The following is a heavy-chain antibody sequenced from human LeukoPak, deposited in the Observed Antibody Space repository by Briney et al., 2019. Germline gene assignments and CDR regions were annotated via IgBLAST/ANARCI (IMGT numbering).Heavy chain of an antibody. CDR2: IFYSGST. J-gene: IGHJ4*02. D-gene: IGHD5-24*01. V-gene: IGHV4-59*01. CDR3: ARDKALRDGYNGFDY. CDR1: GGSISSYY. Sequence: SETLSLTCTVSGGSISSYYWSWIRQPPGKGLEWIGYIFYSGSTNYNPSLKSRVTISVDTSKNQFSLKLSSVTAADTAVYYCARDKALRDGYNGFDYWGQGILVTVSS.